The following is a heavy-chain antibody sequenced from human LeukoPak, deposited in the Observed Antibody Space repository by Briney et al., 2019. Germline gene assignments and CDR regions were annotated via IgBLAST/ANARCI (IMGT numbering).Heavy chain of an antibody. CDR3: ARDREGRDGYGSHAFDI. J-gene: IGHJ3*02. D-gene: IGHD5-18*01. V-gene: IGHV6-1*01. Sequence: SQTLSLTSAISGDSVSSNSAAWNWIRQSPSRGLEWLGRTYYRSKWYNDYAVSVKSRITINPDTSKNKFSLQLNSVTPEDTAVYYCARDREGRDGYGSHAFDIWGQGTMVTVSS. CDR2: TYYRSKWYN. CDR1: GDSVSSNSAA.